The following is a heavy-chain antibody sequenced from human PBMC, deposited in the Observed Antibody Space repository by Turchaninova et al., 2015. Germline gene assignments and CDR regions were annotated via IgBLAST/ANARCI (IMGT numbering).Heavy chain of an antibody. J-gene: IGHJ3*02. D-gene: IGHD2-15*01. V-gene: IGHV1-18*04. CDR1: GYSFTSYG. CDR2: MSTYSGDT. Sequence: QVQLVQSGAEVREPGTSVKVSCKASGYSFTSYGISWVRQAPGQGLEWMGWMSTYSGDTNYAQNLQGRVTLSTDTSTSTADMELRSLRSDDTAVYYCARWTVAASESLDIWGQGTKLTVSS. CDR3: ARWTVAASESLDI.